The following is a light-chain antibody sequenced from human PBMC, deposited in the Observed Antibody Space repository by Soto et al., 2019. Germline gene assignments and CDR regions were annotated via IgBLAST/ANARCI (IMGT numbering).Light chain of an antibody. V-gene: IGKV3-11*01. CDR1: QNINRY. Sequence: EIVLTQSPATLSLSPGGRATLSCRASQNINRYLAWYHQKPGQPPRLLIYDASTRATGIPARFSGSGSGTDFTLTISSLEPEDFAVYYCQQYGSSGTFGQGTKVDIK. J-gene: IGKJ1*01. CDR3: QQYGSSGT. CDR2: DAS.